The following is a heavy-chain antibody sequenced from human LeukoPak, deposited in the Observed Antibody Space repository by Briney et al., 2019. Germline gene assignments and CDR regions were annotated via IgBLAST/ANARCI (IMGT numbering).Heavy chain of an antibody. CDR1: GFTVSSNF. D-gene: IGHD3-22*01. V-gene: IGHV3-53*01. CDR3: ARDSSGYLYFDN. Sequence: GGSLRLSCAASGFTVSSNFMSWVRQAPGKGLEWVSVIYSDGSTFYADSVKGRFTISRDNSKNTLYLQMNSLRAEDTAVYFCARDSSGYLYFDNWGQGTLVTVSS. CDR2: IYSDGST. J-gene: IGHJ4*02.